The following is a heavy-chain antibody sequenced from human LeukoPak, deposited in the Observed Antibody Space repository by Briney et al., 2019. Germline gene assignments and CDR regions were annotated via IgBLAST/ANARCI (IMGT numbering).Heavy chain of an antibody. J-gene: IGHJ5*02. V-gene: IGHV1-69*04. CDR3: ARDCSGGSCHNWFDP. Sequence: GASVKVSCKASGGTFSSYAISWVRQAPGQGLEWMGRIIPILGIANYAQKFQGRVTITADKSTSTAYMELSSLRSEDTAVCYCARDCSGGSCHNWFDPWGQGTLVTVSS. CDR2: IIPILGIA. D-gene: IGHD2-15*01. CDR1: GGTFSSYA.